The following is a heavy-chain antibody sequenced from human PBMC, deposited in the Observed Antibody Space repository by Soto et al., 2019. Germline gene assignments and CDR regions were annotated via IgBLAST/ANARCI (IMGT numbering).Heavy chain of an antibody. CDR3: AKVQRSGYDSYYYYGMDV. CDR2: ISYDGSNK. V-gene: IGHV3-30*18. Sequence: QVQLVESGGGVVQPGRSLRLSCAASGFTFSSYGMHWVRQAPGKGLEWVAVISYDGSNKHYADSVKGRFTISRDNSKNTLYLQMNSLRAEDTAVYYCAKVQRSGYDSYYYYGMDVWGQGTTVTVSS. D-gene: IGHD5-12*01. J-gene: IGHJ6*02. CDR1: GFTFSSYG.